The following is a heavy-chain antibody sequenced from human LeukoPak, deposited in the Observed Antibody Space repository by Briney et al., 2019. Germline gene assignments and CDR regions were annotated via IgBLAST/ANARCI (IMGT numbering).Heavy chain of an antibody. CDR1: GGSFSGYY. V-gene: IGHV4-34*01. CDR3: ARNTGYSSGWYYFDY. D-gene: IGHD6-19*01. CDR2: INHSGST. Sequence: PSETLSLTCAVYGGSFSGYYWSWIRQPPGKGLEWIGEINHSGSTNYNPSLKSRVTISVDTSKNQFSLKLSSVTAADTAVYYCARNTGYSSGWYYFDYWGQGTLVTASS. J-gene: IGHJ4*02.